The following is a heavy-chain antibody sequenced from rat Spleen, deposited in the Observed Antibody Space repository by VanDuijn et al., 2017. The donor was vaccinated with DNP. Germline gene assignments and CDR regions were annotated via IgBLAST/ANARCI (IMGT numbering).Heavy chain of an antibody. CDR3: AREEVAAIYY. CDR1: GFNFNAYW. Sequence: EVKLVESGGGLVQPGRSLKLSCAASGFNFNAYWMGWVRQAPGKGLEWLGEINKDSTTINYTPSLKDKFTISRDNAQNTLYLQMSKLGSEDTAIYYCAREEVAAIYYWGQGVMVTVSS. J-gene: IGHJ2*01. CDR2: INKDSTTI. V-gene: IGHV4-2*01. D-gene: IGHD1-2*01.